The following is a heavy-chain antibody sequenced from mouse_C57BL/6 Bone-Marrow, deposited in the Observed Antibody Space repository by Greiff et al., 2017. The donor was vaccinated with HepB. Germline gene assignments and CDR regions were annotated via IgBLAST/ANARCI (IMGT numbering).Heavy chain of an antibody. CDR3: ASLYYYGSSPLAY. Sequence: QVQLQQPGAELVKPGASVKMSCKASGYTFTSYWITWVKQRPGQGLEWIGDIYPGSGSTNYNEKFKSKATLTVDTSSSTAYMQLSSLTSEDSAVYYCASLYYYGSSPLAYWGQGTLVTVSA. V-gene: IGHV1-55*01. CDR1: GYTFTSYW. CDR2: IYPGSGST. D-gene: IGHD1-1*01. J-gene: IGHJ3*01.